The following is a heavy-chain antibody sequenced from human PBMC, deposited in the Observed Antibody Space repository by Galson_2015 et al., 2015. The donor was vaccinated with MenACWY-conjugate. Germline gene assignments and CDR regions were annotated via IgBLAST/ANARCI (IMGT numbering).Heavy chain of an antibody. CDR1: GYTFTSYG. D-gene: IGHD2-21*02. V-gene: IGHV1-18*01. Sequence: SVKVSCKASGYTFTSYGISWVRQAPGQGLEWMGWISAYNGNTNYAQKLQGRVTMTTDTSTSTAYMELRSLRSDDTAVYYCARDGSDPVVTAISGYYYYGMDVWGQGTTVTVSS. CDR3: ARDGSDPVVTAISGYYYYGMDV. J-gene: IGHJ6*02. CDR2: ISAYNGNT.